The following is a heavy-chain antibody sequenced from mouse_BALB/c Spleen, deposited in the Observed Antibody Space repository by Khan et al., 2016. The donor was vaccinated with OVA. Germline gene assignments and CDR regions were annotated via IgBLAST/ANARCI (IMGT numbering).Heavy chain of an antibody. D-gene: IGHD3-3*01. CDR2: TWSGGST. V-gene: IGHV2-6-4*01. CDR3: DRNGDGGSDWYFDV. Sequence: QVQLKESGPGLVAPSQSLSITCTVSGFSLSRYSVHWVSQPPGKGLEWRGLTWSGGSTDTNSAPKSRLSISKDNSKSQVFLHMNSLQTDDTARYYGDRNGDGGSDWYFDVWGAGTTVTVSS. CDR1: GFSLSRYS. J-gene: IGHJ1*01.